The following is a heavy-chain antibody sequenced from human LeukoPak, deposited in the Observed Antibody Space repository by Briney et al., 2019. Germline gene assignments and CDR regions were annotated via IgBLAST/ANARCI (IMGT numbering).Heavy chain of an antibody. CDR2: LYSSGTT. J-gene: IGHJ3*02. CDR1: GFSVSIKY. V-gene: IGHV3-53*01. Sequence: GGSLRLSCAASGFSVSIKYMNWVRQAPGKGLEWVSILYSSGTTYYANSVKGRFTISRDNTENKLYLQMNSLRAEDTAAYYCARGGFGPSDPLDIWGQGTVVTVSS. D-gene: IGHD3-10*01. CDR3: ARGGFGPSDPLDI.